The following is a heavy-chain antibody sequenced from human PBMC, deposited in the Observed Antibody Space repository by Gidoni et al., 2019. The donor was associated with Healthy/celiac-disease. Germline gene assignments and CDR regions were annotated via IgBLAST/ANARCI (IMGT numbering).Heavy chain of an antibody. V-gene: IGHV3-9*01. CDR3: AKDPGNWVTGFDY. Sequence: FTFDDYAMHWVRQAPGKGLEWVSGISWNSGSIGYADSVKGRFTISRDNAKNSLYLQMNSLRAEDTALYYCAKDPGNWVTGFDYWGQGTLVTVSS. CDR2: ISWNSGSI. D-gene: IGHD2-21*02. CDR1: FTFDDYA. J-gene: IGHJ4*02.